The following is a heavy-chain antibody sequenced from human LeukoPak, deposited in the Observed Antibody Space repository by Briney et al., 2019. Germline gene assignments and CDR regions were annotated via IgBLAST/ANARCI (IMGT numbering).Heavy chain of an antibody. Sequence: ASVKVSCKASRGTFISYAISWVRQAPGQGLEWMGGIIPIFGTANYAQKFQGRVTITTDESTSTAYMELSSLRSEDTAVYYCARGDIGYCSSTSCYFDYWGQGTLVTVSS. J-gene: IGHJ4*02. D-gene: IGHD2-2*01. CDR1: RGTFISYA. CDR2: IIPIFGTA. CDR3: ARGDIGYCSSTSCYFDY. V-gene: IGHV1-69*05.